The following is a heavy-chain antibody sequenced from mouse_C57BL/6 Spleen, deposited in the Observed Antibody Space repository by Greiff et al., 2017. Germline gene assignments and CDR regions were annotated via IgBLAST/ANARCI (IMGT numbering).Heavy chain of an antibody. V-gene: IGHV5-4*01. CDR1: GFTFSSYA. Sequence: EVQGVASGGGLVKPGGSLKLSCAASGFTFSSYAMSWVRQTPEQRLEWVATISDGGSCTYYPDNVKGRFTISRDNAKNNLYLQMSHLKSEDTAMYYCAREEGDYYAMDYWGQGTSVTVSS. CDR3: AREEGDYYAMDY. J-gene: IGHJ4*01. CDR2: ISDGGSCT.